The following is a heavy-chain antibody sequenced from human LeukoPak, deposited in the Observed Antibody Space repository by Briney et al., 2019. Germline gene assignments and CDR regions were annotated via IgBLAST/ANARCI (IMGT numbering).Heavy chain of an antibody. D-gene: IGHD3-10*01. V-gene: IGHV1-2*02. J-gene: IGHJ4*02. CDR3: ARGPTVPRLLWRGEFEFDY. CDR2: INPNSGGT. Sequence: ASVKVSCKASGDTFTTYSINWVRQAPGQGLEWMGWINPNSGGTNYAQKFQGRVTMTRDTSISTAYMELSRLRSDDTAGYYCARGPTVPRLLWRGEFEFDYWGQGTLVSVSS. CDR1: GDTFTTYS.